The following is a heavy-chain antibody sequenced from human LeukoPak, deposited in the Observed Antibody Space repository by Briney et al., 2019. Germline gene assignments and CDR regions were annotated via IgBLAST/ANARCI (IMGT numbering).Heavy chain of an antibody. CDR1: GFTFSSCG. V-gene: IGHV3-21*01. CDR3: ATETIGRHYDY. J-gene: IGHJ4*02. Sequence: PGGSLRLSCAASGFTFSSCGFNWVRQAPGKGLEWVSSIGPTGTDRYYADSVRGRFTISRDNAKNSMYLQMDSLRDEDTAVYYCATETIGRHYDYWGQGTLLTVSS. CDR2: IGPTGTDR. D-gene: IGHD1-14*01.